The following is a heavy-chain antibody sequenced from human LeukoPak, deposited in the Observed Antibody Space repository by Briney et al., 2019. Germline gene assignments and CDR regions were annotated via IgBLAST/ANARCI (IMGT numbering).Heavy chain of an antibody. CDR1: GFTFSSFE. Sequence: GGSLRLSCAASGFTFSSFEMNWVRQAPGKGLEWVSYISSGGGTRYYADSVKGRFTISRDSAKNSLYLQMNSLRAEDTAVYYCAREGGWTFDYWGQGTLVTVSS. CDR3: AREGGWTFDY. CDR2: ISSGGGTR. D-gene: IGHD2-15*01. V-gene: IGHV3-48*03. J-gene: IGHJ4*02.